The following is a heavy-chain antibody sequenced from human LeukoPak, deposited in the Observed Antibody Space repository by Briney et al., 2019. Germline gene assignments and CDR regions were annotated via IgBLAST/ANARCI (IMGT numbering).Heavy chain of an antibody. CDR3: ARGPGVHMIDY. J-gene: IGHJ4*02. V-gene: IGHV4-39*07. D-gene: IGHD3-10*01. Sequence: SETLSLTCTVPGGSISSSSYYWGWIRQPPGKGLEWIGSICYSGSTYYNPSLKSRVTISVDTSKNQFSLKLSSVTAADTAVYYCARGPGVHMIDYWGQGTLVTVSS. CDR2: ICYSGST. CDR1: GGSISSSSYY.